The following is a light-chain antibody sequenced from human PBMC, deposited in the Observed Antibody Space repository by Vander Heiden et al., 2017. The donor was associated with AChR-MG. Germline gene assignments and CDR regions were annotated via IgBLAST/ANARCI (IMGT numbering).Light chain of an antibody. CDR1: SSNLGSNY. Sequence: SVLTQPPSASGPPGHRVTISCSRSSSNLGSNYVCWYHQLPGTAPKLLLYRNNTRPSGVPDRFSVSKSGTSASLAISGLRAEDEADYYCAACDDSLSGPVFGGGTKLTVL. V-gene: IGLV1-47*01. CDR2: RNN. CDR3: AACDDSLSGPV. J-gene: IGLJ3*02.